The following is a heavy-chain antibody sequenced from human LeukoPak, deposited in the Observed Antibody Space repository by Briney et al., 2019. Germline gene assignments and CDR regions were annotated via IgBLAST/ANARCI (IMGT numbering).Heavy chain of an antibody. D-gene: IGHD6-19*01. J-gene: IGHJ4*02. CDR1: GGSISSYS. CDR2: IYHSGST. Sequence: SETLSLTCTVSGGSISSYSWSWIRQPPGKGLEWIGYIYHSGSTYYNPSLKSRVTISVDTSKNQFSLKLSSVTAADTAVYYCARENQWLVLFDYWGQGTLVTVSS. CDR3: ARENQWLVLFDY. V-gene: IGHV4-59*12.